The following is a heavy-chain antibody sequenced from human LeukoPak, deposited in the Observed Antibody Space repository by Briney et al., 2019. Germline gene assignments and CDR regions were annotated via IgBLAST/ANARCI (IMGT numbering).Heavy chain of an antibody. Sequence: ASVKVSCKASGYTFTSYGISWVRQAPGQGLEWMGWISAYNGNTNYAQRLQDRVIMTTDTSTSTAYMEVRSLRSDDTAVYYCARDYYDSSGPFFDYWGQGTLVTVSS. D-gene: IGHD3-22*01. CDR1: GYTFTSYG. CDR2: ISAYNGNT. J-gene: IGHJ4*02. CDR3: ARDYYDSSGPFFDY. V-gene: IGHV1-18*01.